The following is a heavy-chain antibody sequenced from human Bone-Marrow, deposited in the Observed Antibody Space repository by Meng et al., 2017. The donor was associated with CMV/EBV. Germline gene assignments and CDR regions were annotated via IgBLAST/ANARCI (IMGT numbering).Heavy chain of an antibody. J-gene: IGHJ4*02. CDR1: GYTFTSYG. V-gene: IGHV1-69*05. CDR3: ARDIRSFYYFDY. CDR2: IIPIFGTA. Sequence: SVKVSCKASGYTFTSYGISWVRQAPGQGLEWMGGIIPIFGTANYAQKFQGRVTITTDESTSTAYMELSSLRSEDTAVYFCARDIRSFYYFDYWGQGTLVTVSS.